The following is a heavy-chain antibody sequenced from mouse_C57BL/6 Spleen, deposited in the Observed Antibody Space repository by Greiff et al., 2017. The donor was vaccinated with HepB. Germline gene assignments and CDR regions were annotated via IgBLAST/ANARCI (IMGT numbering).Heavy chain of an antibody. V-gene: IGHV3-6*01. Sequence: EVQRVESGPGLVKPSQSLSLTCSVTGYSITSGYYWNWIRQFPGNKLEWMGYISYDGSNNYNPSLKNRISITRDTSKNQFFLKLNSVTTEDTATYYCARDSSGYVFAYWGQGTLVTVSA. J-gene: IGHJ3*01. CDR2: ISYDGSN. D-gene: IGHD3-2*02. CDR3: ARDSSGYVFAY. CDR1: GYSITSGYY.